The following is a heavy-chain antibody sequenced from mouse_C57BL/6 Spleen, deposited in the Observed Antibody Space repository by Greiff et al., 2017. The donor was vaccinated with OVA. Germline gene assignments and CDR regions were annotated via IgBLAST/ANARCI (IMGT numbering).Heavy chain of an antibody. CDR3: ASQNPIINTVVAPYFDY. CDR1: GYTFTSYW. D-gene: IGHD1-1*01. V-gene: IGHV1-64*01. Sequence: VQLQQPGAELVKPGASVKLSCKASGYTFTSYWMHWVKQRPGQGLEWIGMIHPNSGSTNYNEKFKSKATLTVDKSSSTAYMQLSSLTSEDSAVYYCASQNPIINTVVAPYFDYWGQGTTLTVSS. CDR2: IHPNSGST. J-gene: IGHJ2*01.